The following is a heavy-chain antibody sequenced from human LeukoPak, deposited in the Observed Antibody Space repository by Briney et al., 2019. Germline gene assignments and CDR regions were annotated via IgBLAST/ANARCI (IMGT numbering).Heavy chain of an antibody. CDR3: ARELTYSDY. Sequence: GSLRLSCAASGFTFSSYAMNWVRQAPGKGLEWVSSISRSSNYIYYADSVKGRFTISRDNAKNSLYLQMNSLRAEDTAVYYCARELTYSDYWGQGTLVTVSS. J-gene: IGHJ4*02. CDR1: GFTFSSYA. V-gene: IGHV3-21*01. D-gene: IGHD4-11*01. CDR2: ISRSSNYI.